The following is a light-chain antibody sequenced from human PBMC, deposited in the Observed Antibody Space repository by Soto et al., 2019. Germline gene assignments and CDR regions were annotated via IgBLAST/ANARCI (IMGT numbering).Light chain of an antibody. V-gene: IGLV2-14*03. CDR1: SSDVGGYNY. CDR3: SSYTTSNTLV. Sequence: QSVLTQPASVSGSPGQSITISCTGSSSDVGGYNYVSWYQQHPGKAPKLMIYDVSNRPSGVSTRFSGSKSGNTASLSISGLQAEDEADCYCSSYTTSNTLVFGGGTKLT. CDR2: DVS. J-gene: IGLJ2*01.